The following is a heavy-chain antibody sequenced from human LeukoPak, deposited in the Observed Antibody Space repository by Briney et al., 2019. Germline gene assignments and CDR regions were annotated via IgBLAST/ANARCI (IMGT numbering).Heavy chain of an antibody. CDR3: ARDQARSDY. CDR1: GFTFSSYT. CDR2: ISSSSIYI. D-gene: IGHD6-6*01. Sequence: GGSLRLSCAASGFTFSSYTLTWVRQAPGKGLEWASSISSSSIYIYYADSVKGRFTISRDNAKNSLYLQMNSLRAEDTAVYYCARDQARSDYWGQGTLVTVSS. V-gene: IGHV3-21*01. J-gene: IGHJ4*02.